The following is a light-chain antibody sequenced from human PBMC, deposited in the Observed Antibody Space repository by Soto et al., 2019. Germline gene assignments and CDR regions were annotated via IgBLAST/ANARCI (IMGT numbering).Light chain of an antibody. Sequence: DIVLTQSPDTLSLSPGESATLSCRASQILSGTSLAWYQQKLGQSPRLLIYAASTRATGVPDRFSGSGSGTDFTLTISRLEPEDFAVYYCQNYVSSPLTFGGGTKVEIK. CDR2: AAS. CDR3: QNYVSSPLT. CDR1: QILSGTS. J-gene: IGKJ4*01. V-gene: IGKV3-20*01.